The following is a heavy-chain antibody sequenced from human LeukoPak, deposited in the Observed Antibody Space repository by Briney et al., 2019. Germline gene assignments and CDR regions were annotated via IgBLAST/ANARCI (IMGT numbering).Heavy chain of an antibody. V-gene: IGHV4-31*03. D-gene: IGHD3-10*01. CDR2: IYYSGST. Sequence: SQTLSLTCTVSGGSISSGGYYWSWIRQHPGKGLEWIGYIYYSGSTYYNPSLKSRVTISVDTSKDQFSLKLSSVTAADTAVYYCASHGSGPYNWFDPWGQGTLVTVSS. CDR1: GGSISSGGYY. J-gene: IGHJ5*02. CDR3: ASHGSGPYNWFDP.